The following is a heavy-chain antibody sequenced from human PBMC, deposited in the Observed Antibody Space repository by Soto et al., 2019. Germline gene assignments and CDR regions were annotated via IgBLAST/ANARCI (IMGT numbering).Heavy chain of an antibody. D-gene: IGHD2-8*02. CDR1: GGSVSSSSYY. CDR3: ARDKITGLFDY. Sequence: SETLSLTCTVSGGSVSSSSYYWSWIRQPPGKGLEWIGYIYYSGSTKYNPSLKGRVTISVDTSKNQFSLRLTSVTAADTAVYYCARDKITGLFDYWGQGTLVTVSS. J-gene: IGHJ4*02. V-gene: IGHV4-61*01. CDR2: IYYSGST.